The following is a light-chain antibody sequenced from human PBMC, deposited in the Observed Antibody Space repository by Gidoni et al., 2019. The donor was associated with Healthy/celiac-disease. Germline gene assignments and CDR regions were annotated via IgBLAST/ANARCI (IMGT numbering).Light chain of an antibody. V-gene: IGLV2-11*01. J-gene: IGLJ1*01. CDR1: SSDVGGYHY. CDR3: CSYAGSYTGV. Sequence: QSALTQPRSVSGSPGQSVTISCPGTSSDVGGYHYVSWYQQTPGQAPKLMIYDVSKRPSGVPDRFSGSKSGNTASLTISGLQAEDEADYYCCSYAGSYTGVFGTGTKVTVL. CDR2: DVS.